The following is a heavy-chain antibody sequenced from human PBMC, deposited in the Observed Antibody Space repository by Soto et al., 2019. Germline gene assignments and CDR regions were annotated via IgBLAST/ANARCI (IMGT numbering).Heavy chain of an antibody. V-gene: IGHV5-51*01. Sequence: GESLKISCKGSGYSFTSYWIGWVRQMPGKGLEWMGIIYPGDSDTRYSPSFQGQVTISADKSISTAYLQWSSLKASDTAMYYCARPHGSGSYYSPLDAFDIWGQGTMVTVSS. CDR3: ARPHGSGSYYSPLDAFDI. CDR2: IYPGDSDT. J-gene: IGHJ3*02. CDR1: GYSFTSYW. D-gene: IGHD3-10*01.